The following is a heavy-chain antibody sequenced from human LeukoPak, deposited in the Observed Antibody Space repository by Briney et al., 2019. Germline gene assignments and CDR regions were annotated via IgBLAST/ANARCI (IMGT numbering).Heavy chain of an antibody. J-gene: IGHJ4*02. CDR2: ISGSGGAT. V-gene: IGHV3-23*01. Sequence: GGSLRLSCAASGFTFSSYAMSWVRQAPGKGLEWVSVISGSGGATYYADSVKGRFTISRDNSKNTLYLQMNSLRAEDTAVYYCAKDGVATTTYDYWGQGTLVTVSS. CDR3: AKDGVATTTYDY. CDR1: GFTFSSYA. D-gene: IGHD5-12*01.